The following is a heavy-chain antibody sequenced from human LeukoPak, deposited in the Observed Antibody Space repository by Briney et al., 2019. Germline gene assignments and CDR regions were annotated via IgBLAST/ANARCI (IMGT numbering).Heavy chain of an antibody. Sequence: GSLRLSCAASGFSFTTYWMSWVRQPPGKGLEWIGSIYYSGSTYYNPSLKSRVTISVDTSKNQFSLKLSSVTAADTAVYYCAREGGGSYSRGWFDPWGQGTLVTVSS. CDR3: AREGGGSYSRGWFDP. J-gene: IGHJ5*02. V-gene: IGHV4-39*07. D-gene: IGHD1-26*01. CDR2: IYYSGST. CDR1: GFSFTTYW.